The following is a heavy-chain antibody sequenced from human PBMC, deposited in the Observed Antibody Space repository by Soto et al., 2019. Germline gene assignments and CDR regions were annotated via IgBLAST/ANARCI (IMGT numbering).Heavy chain of an antibody. CDR1: GFSFSDSG. Sequence: QVHLVESGGGVVQPGRSLRLSCVASGFSFSDSGMHWVRQAPGKGLEWVAAISHDGTNKYYADSVNDRFTISRDNSKNPLSLQMNSLRTEDKSVYYCAKSVRYCLGSSCSPEAFDVWGQGTQVSVSS. CDR2: ISHDGTNK. J-gene: IGHJ3*01. V-gene: IGHV3-30*18. CDR3: AKSVRYCLGSSCSPEAFDV. D-gene: IGHD2-15*01.